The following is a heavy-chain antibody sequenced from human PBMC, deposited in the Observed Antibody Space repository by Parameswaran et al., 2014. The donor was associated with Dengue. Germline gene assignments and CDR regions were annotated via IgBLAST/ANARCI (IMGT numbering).Heavy chain of an antibody. D-gene: IGHD1-1*01. V-gene: IGHV3-33*01. CDR3: AREGWNGACDFDY. Sequence: VRQMPGKGLGWVAVMWYDGSNKYYADSVKGRFTISRDNSKNTLYLQMNSLRAEDTAVYYCAREGWNGACDFDYWGQGTLVTVSS. J-gene: IGHJ4*02. CDR2: MWYDGSNK.